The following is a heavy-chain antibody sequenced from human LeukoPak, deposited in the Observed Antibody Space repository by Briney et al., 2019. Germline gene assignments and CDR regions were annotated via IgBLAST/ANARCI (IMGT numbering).Heavy chain of an antibody. CDR3: ARGLRYFDWTFDY. V-gene: IGHV3-74*01. CDR2: INHDGIST. Sequence: GGSLRLSCAASGFTFSHSWMHWVRQAPGKGLVWVSRINHDGISTAYADSVKGRFTISRDNAKNTLYLQMNSLRVEDTAVYCCARGLRYFDWTFDYWGQGTLVTVSS. D-gene: IGHD3-9*01. J-gene: IGHJ4*02. CDR1: GFTFSHSW.